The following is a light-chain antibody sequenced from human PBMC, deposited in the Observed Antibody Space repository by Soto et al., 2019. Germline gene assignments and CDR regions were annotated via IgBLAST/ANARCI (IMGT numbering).Light chain of an antibody. Sequence: QSVLTQPPSVSGAPGQRVTISCTGSSSNIGAGYDVHWYQQLPGTAPKLLIYGNSNRPSGVPDRFSGSKSGTSASLAITGLQAEDEADYYCQSYDSSLSVRYVFGTGTKDTVL. V-gene: IGLV1-40*01. CDR3: QSYDSSLSVRYV. J-gene: IGLJ1*01. CDR1: SSNIGAGYD. CDR2: GNS.